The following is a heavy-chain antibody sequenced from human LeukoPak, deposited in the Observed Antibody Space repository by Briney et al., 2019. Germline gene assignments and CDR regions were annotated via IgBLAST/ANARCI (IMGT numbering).Heavy chain of an antibody. CDR1: GYTFTSYG. Sequence: ASVKVSCKASGYTFTSYGISWVRQAPGQGLEWMGWIGAYNGNTNYAQKLQGRVTMTTDTSTSTAYMELRSLRSDDTAVYYCARVAVTTGPGGWFDPWGQGTLVTVSS. D-gene: IGHD4-17*01. CDR2: IGAYNGNT. V-gene: IGHV1-18*01. J-gene: IGHJ5*02. CDR3: ARVAVTTGPGGWFDP.